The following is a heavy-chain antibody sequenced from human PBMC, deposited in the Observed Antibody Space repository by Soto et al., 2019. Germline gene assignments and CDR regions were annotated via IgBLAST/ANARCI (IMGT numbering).Heavy chain of an antibody. CDR2: INGDGSSS. CDR1: AFTFKNHW. Sequence: PGGSLRLSCAASAFTFKNHWMHWVRQVPGKGPVWVSRINGDGSSSSYVDSVKGRFTTSRDNAKNSLYLQMNSLRVDDTALYYCARDQTWALDYWGQG. V-gene: IGHV3-74*01. CDR3: ARDQTWALDY. J-gene: IGHJ4*02. D-gene: IGHD3-16*01.